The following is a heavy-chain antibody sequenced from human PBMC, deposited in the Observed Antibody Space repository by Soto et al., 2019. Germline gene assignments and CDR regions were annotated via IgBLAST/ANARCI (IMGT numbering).Heavy chain of an antibody. CDR1: GFTFKNYN. V-gene: IGHV3-21*01. CDR3: ATIAVTGTYDFHFDY. J-gene: IGHJ4*02. D-gene: IGHD6-19*01. Sequence: GGSLSLSCAVSGFTFKNYNMNWVRQAPGKGLEWVSSIDSSGSSIYYADSVKGRFTISRDNAKNSLSLQMNSLRAEDSAVYYCATIAVTGTYDFHFDYWGQGTLVTVSS. CDR2: IDSSGSSI.